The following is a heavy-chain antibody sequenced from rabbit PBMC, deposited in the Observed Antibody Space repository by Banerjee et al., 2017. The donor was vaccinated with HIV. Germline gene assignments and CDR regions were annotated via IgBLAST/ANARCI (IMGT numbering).Heavy chain of an antibody. D-gene: IGHD8-1*01. CDR2: IGSGSGNT. CDR1: GFSFSGSYW. CDR3: ARTHYSGASYFWL. J-gene: IGHJ4*01. Sequence: QEQLKETGGGLVQPGASLTLTCTASGFSFSGSYWICWVRQAPGEGLEWIACIGSGSGNTGYATWAKGRFTISKSSSTTVTLQMTSLTAADTATYFCARTHYSGASYFWLWGPGTLVTVS. V-gene: IGHV1S45*01.